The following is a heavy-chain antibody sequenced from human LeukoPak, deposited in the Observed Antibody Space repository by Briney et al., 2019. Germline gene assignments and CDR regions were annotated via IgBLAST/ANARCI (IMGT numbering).Heavy chain of an antibody. Sequence: SETLSLTCTASGVSISSYYWSWIRQPPGKGLEWIGYIYYSGSTNYNPSLKSRVTISVDTSKNQFSLKLSSVTAADTAVYYCARLPHYYDSSGYYMGFFDYWGQGTLVTVSS. CDR2: IYYSGST. CDR1: GVSISSYY. J-gene: IGHJ4*02. D-gene: IGHD3-22*01. CDR3: ARLPHYYDSSGYYMGFFDY. V-gene: IGHV4-59*08.